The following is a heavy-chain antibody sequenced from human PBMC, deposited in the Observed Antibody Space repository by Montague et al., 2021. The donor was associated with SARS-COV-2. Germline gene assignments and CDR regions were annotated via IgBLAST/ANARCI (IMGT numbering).Heavy chain of an antibody. J-gene: IGHJ4*02. D-gene: IGHD3-10*01. Sequence: SETLSLTCSVSGDSITNHYWSWIRQPAGKGLEWIGRMHFTGKTNFSPFFSSRLTMSADTSKNQFSLKLTSVTAADTAIYFCARDIFDFGAGRQGTIDFWGQGTLVTVSS. CDR1: GDSITNHY. CDR3: ARDIFDFGAGRQGTIDF. V-gene: IGHV4-4*07. CDR2: MHFTGKT.